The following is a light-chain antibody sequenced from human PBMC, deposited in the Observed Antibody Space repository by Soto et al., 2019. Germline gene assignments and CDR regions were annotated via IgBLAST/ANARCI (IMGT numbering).Light chain of an antibody. V-gene: IGLV2-11*01. CDR2: DVT. J-gene: IGLJ1*01. CDR1: SSDVGYNNY. Sequence: QSVLTQPRSVSGSPGQSVTISCTGTSSDVGYNNYVSWYQHHPGKAPKLMIYDVTKRPSGVPDRFSGSRSGTSASLAITRLQAEDEADYYCQSYDISLHNYVFGTGTKVTVL. CDR3: QSYDISLHNYV.